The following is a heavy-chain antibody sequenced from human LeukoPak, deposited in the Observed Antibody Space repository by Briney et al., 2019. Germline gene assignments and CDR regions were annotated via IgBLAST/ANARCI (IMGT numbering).Heavy chain of an antibody. D-gene: IGHD6-13*01. CDR1: GFTFSSYS. J-gene: IGHJ1*01. Sequence: GGSLRLSCAASGFTFSSYSMNWVRQAPGKGLEWVSSISSSSSYIYYADSVKGRFTISRDNAKNSLYLQMNSLRAEDTAVYYCARGGCSSTLYGRYQHWGQGTLVTVSP. CDR2: ISSSSSYI. V-gene: IGHV3-21*01. CDR3: ARGGCSSTLYGRYQH.